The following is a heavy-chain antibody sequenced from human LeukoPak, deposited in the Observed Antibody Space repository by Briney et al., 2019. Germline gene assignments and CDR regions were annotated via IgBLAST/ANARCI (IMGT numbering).Heavy chain of an antibody. J-gene: IGHJ4*02. V-gene: IGHV3-20*04. CDR3: ARDHESSNPTY. CDR2: INWNGGTT. D-gene: IGHD6-13*01. Sequence: GGSLRLSCAASGFTFDNYGMSWVRQAPGKGLEWVSGINWNGGTTGYADSVKGRFTISRDNAKNYLYLQMNSLRAEDTALYYCARDHESSNPTYWGQGTLVTVSS. CDR1: GFTFDNYG.